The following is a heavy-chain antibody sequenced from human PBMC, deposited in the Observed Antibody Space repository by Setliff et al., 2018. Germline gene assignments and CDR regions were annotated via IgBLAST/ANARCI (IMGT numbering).Heavy chain of an antibody. J-gene: IGHJ6*03. D-gene: IGHD2-2*02. CDR1: GFTVSTNY. CDR3: ARSSAPIKRDYMDV. CDR2: IYSGGST. V-gene: IGHV3-66*01. Sequence: PGGSLRLSCAASGFTVSTNYMSWVRQAPGKGLEWVSVIYSGGSTYYADSVKGRFTVSRDNAKNSLYLQMNSLRADDAAVYYCARSSAPIKRDYMDVWGKGTTVTVSS.